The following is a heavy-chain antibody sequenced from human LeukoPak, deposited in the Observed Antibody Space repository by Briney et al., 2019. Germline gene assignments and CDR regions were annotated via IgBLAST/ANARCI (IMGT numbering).Heavy chain of an antibody. V-gene: IGHV1-18*04. CDR3: ARTKPLWFGGTLDV. J-gene: IGHJ6*04. CDR2: ISAYKGNI. Sequence: ASVKVSCKTSGYTLTSYGISWVRQAPGQGLEWMAWISAYKGNINYAQKLQGRVTVTTDTSTSTVYMELRSLRYDDTAVYYCARTKPLWFGGTLDVWGNGTAVTVSS. CDR1: GYTLTSYG. D-gene: IGHD3-10*01.